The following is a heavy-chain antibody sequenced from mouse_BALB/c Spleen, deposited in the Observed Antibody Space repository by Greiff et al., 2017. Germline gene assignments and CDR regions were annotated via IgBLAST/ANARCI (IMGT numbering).Heavy chain of an antibody. J-gene: IGHJ4*01. D-gene: IGHD1-1*01. CDR2: IRNKANGYTT. V-gene: IGHV7-3*02. CDR1: GFTFTDYY. Sequence: EVKLQESGGGLVQPGGSLRLSCATSGFTFTDYYMSWVRQPPGKALEWLGFIRNKANGYTTEYSASVKGRFTISRDNSQSILYLQMNTLRAEDSATYYCARVYYYGSSYYYAMDYWGQGTSVTVSS. CDR3: ARVYYYGSSYYYAMDY.